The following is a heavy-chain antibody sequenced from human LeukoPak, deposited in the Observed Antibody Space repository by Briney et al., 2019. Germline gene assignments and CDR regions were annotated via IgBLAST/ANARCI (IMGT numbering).Heavy chain of an antibody. V-gene: IGHV3-7*01. D-gene: IGHD7-27*01. CDR2: ISQDGSET. CDR3: VRDLGHTRHYFEY. J-gene: IGHJ4*02. CDR1: GFTFNSFF. Sequence: GGSLRLSCAASGFTFNSFFLNWVRLTPGRELEWVACISQDGSETFYMDSVRGRFTISRDNTKNSLYLQMNSLRAEDTAVYFCVRDLGHTRHYFEYWGQGALVTVSS.